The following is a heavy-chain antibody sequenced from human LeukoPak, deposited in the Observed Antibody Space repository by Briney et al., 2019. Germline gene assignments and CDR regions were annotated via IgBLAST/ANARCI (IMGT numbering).Heavy chain of an antibody. D-gene: IGHD4-23*01. V-gene: IGHV1-69*13. CDR1: GGTFSSYA. J-gene: IGHJ6*02. CDR2: IVPIFGTA. CDR3: ARPVAPYYYYGMDV. Sequence: GASVKVSCKASGGTFSSYAISWVRQAPGQGLEWMGGIVPIFGTANYAQKFQGRVTITADESTSTAYMELSSLRSEDTAVYYCARPVAPYYYYGMDVWGQGTTVTVSS.